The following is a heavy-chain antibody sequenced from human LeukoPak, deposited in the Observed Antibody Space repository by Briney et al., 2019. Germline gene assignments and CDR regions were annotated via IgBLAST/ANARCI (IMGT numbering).Heavy chain of an antibody. Sequence: GGSLRLSCAASGFTFSSYGMHWVRQAPGKGLEWVAVIWYDGSNKYYADSVKGRFTISRDNSKNTLYLQMNSLRAEDTAVYYCARDSNYDSSGYVDYWSQGTLVTVSS. D-gene: IGHD3-22*01. J-gene: IGHJ4*02. V-gene: IGHV3-33*01. CDR3: ARDSNYDSSGYVDY. CDR2: IWYDGSNK. CDR1: GFTFSSYG.